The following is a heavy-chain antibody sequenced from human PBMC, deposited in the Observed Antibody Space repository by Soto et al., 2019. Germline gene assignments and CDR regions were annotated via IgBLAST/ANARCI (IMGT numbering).Heavy chain of an antibody. J-gene: IGHJ3*01. Sequence: PGGSLRLSCAASGFIFNNYAMNWVRQAPGKGLEWVSVIGGRGNSAYYADSVQGRFTISRDNSKNTLALQMSSLTADDTAIYYCVREGRGSFDFWGRGKMVTVSS. D-gene: IGHD5-12*01. CDR2: IGGRGNSA. CDR1: GFIFNNYA. CDR3: VREGRGSFDF. V-gene: IGHV3-23*01.